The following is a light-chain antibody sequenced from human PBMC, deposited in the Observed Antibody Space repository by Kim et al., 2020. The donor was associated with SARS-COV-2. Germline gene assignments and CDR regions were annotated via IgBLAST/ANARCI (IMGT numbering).Light chain of an antibody. Sequence: SPGERATLSRRASQSIRSKLAWYQQKPGQAPRLLIYDASTRATGIPARFSGSGSGTEFTLSISSLQSEDFAVYFCQQYNDWPPLTFGGGTKVDIK. CDR1: QSIRSK. J-gene: IGKJ4*01. V-gene: IGKV3-15*01. CDR2: DAS. CDR3: QQYNDWPPLT.